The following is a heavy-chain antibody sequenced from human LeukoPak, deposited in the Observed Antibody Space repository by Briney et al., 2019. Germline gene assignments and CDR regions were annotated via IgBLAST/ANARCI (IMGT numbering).Heavy chain of an antibody. CDR3: ARPHTVLYNWFDP. D-gene: IGHD4-11*01. CDR1: GYTFTGYY. J-gene: IGHJ5*02. V-gene: IGHV1-2*06. CDR2: INPNSVGT. Sequence: ASVKVSCKASGYTFTGYYMHWVRQAPGQELEWMGRINPNSVGTNYATKFKGRVTMTRDTSISTAYMELSRLRSDDTAVYYCARPHTVLYNWFDPWGQGTLVTVSS.